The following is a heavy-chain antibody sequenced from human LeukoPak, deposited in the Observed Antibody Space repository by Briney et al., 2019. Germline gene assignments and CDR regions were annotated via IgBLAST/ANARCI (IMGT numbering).Heavy chain of an antibody. Sequence: ASVKVSCKASGYTFTGYYMHWVRQATGQGLEWMGWMNPNSGNTGYAQKFQGRVTMTRSTSLSTAYMELSSLTSEDTAVYYCARKQIDSGIYYYYYGLDVWGQGTTVTVSS. D-gene: IGHD6-19*01. J-gene: IGHJ6*02. CDR1: GYTFTGYY. CDR2: MNPNSGNT. CDR3: ARKQIDSGIYYYYYGLDV. V-gene: IGHV1-8*02.